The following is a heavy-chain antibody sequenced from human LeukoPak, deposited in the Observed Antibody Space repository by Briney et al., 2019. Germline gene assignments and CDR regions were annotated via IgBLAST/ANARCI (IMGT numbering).Heavy chain of an antibody. Sequence: GSLRISCAASGFTFDDYGMSWVRQAPGKGLEWVSGINWNGGSTGYADSVKGRFTISRDNAKNSLYLQMNSLRAEDTALYYCARAGYCSGGSCPVGYFDYWGQGTLVTVSS. J-gene: IGHJ4*02. CDR1: GFTFDDYG. V-gene: IGHV3-20*04. D-gene: IGHD2-15*01. CDR3: ARAGYCSGGSCPVGYFDY. CDR2: INWNGGST.